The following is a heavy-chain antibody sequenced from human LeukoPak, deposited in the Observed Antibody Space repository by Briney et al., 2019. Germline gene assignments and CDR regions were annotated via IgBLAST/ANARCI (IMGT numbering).Heavy chain of an antibody. D-gene: IGHD4-17*01. J-gene: IGHJ4*02. CDR2: IKSKTDGGTT. CDR1: GFTFSNAW. CDR3: STRVTTSEDY. V-gene: IGHV3-15*01. Sequence: GGSLRLSCAASGFTFSNAWMTWVRQAPGKGLEWVGLIKSKTDGGTTHSAAPMKGRFTISRDDSKNTLYLQMNSLRTEDTAMYYCSTRVTTSEDYWGQGTLVTVSS.